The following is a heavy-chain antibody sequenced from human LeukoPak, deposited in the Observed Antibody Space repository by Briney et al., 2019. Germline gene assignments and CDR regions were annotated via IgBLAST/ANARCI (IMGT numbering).Heavy chain of an antibody. CDR1: GYTFTGYY. V-gene: IGHV1-2*02. D-gene: IGHD3-22*01. Sequence: ASVKVSCKASGYTFTGYYMHWVRQAPGQGLEWMGWINPNSGGTNYAQKFQGRVTMTRDTSISTAYMELSSLRSEDTAVYYCARVVDDSRSDYFDYWGQGTLVTVSS. CDR2: INPNSGGT. J-gene: IGHJ4*02. CDR3: ARVVDDSRSDYFDY.